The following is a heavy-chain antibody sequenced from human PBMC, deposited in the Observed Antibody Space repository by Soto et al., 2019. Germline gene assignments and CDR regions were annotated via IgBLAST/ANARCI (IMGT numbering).Heavy chain of an antibody. Sequence: LRLSCAASGFTFSSYAMHWVRQAPGKGLEWVAVISYDGSNKYYADSVKGRFTISGDNSKNTLYLQMNSLRAEDTAVYYCARDPYYDSSGYYAYWGQGTLVTVSS. D-gene: IGHD3-22*01. CDR1: GFTFSSYA. CDR3: ARDPYYDSSGYYAY. CDR2: ISYDGSNK. J-gene: IGHJ4*02. V-gene: IGHV3-30-3*01.